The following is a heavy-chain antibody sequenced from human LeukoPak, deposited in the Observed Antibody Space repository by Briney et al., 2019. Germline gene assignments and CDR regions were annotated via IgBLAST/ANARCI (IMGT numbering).Heavy chain of an antibody. J-gene: IGHJ4*02. CDR2: IYSGGST. CDR3: ARGPELLYYFDY. D-gene: IGHD3-10*01. Sequence: PGGSLRLSCAASGFTVSSNYMSWVRQAPGKGLEGVSVIYSGGSTYYADSVKGRFTISRDNSKNTLYLQMNSLRAEDTAVYYCARGPELLYYFDYWGQGTLVTVSS. V-gene: IGHV3-53*01. CDR1: GFTVSSNY.